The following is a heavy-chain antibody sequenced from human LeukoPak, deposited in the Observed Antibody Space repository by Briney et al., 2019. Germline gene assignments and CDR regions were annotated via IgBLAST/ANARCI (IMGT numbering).Heavy chain of an antibody. D-gene: IGHD3-3*01. CDR1: GYTFTSYD. V-gene: IGHV1-8*01. CDR2: MNPNSGNT. CDR3: ARGGRAPYYDFWSGYYIGFNYVPENLGMDV. J-gene: IGHJ6*02. Sequence: ASVEVSCKASGYTFTSYDINWVRQATGQGLEWMGWMNPNSGNTGYAQKFQGRVTMTRNTSISTAYMELSSLRSEDTAVYYCARGGRAPYYDFWSGYYIGFNYVPENLGMDVWGQGTTVTVSS.